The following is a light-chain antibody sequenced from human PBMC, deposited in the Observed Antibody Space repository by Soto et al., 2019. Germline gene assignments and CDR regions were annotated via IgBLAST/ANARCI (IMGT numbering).Light chain of an antibody. V-gene: IGKV1-9*01. CDR3: LQNNSYHLIN. CDR2: AAS. J-gene: IGKJ5*01. Sequence: DIQLTQSPSFLSASVGDRVTITCRASQDISYYLAWYQQKPGKAPKRLIYAASSLQSGVPSRFSGSGSGTEFTLTIRSLQPVDFLTYYCLQNNSYHLINCGKGKRREIK. CDR1: QDISYY.